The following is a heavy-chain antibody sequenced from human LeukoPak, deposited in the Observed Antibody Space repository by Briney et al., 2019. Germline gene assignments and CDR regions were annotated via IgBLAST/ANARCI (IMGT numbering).Heavy chain of an antibody. CDR3: ARGKLRQGLDY. J-gene: IGHJ4*02. CDR1: GVSFSGYY. D-gene: IGHD1-26*01. Sequence: PSETLSLTCAVYGVSFSGYYWSWIRQPPGKGLEWIGEINHSGSTNYNPSLKSRVTISVDTSKNQFSLKLSSVTAADTAVYYCARGKLRQGLDYWGQGTLVTVSS. V-gene: IGHV4-34*01. CDR2: INHSGST.